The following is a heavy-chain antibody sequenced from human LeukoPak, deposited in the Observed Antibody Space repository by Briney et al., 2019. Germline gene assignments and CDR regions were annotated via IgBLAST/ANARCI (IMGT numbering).Heavy chain of an antibody. Sequence: GASVKVSCKASGYTFTGYYMHWVRQAPGQGLEWMGWINPNSGGTNYAQKLQGRVTMTTDTSTSTAYMELRSLRSDDTAVYYCARDLFAGNWFDPWGQGTLVTVSS. CDR2: INPNSGGT. CDR3: ARDLFAGNWFDP. J-gene: IGHJ5*02. D-gene: IGHD3-10*01. V-gene: IGHV1-2*02. CDR1: GYTFTGYY.